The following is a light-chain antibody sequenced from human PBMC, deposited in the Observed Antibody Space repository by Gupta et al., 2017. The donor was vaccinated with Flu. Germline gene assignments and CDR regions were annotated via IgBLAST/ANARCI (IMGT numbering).Light chain of an antibody. CDR3: CSYAGSYSHPGDA. J-gene: IGLJ1*01. CDR2: DVI. V-gene: IGLV2-11*01. Sequence: QSALTQPRSVSGSLGQSVTISCSGTSGDVGGYYYVSWYQVHTGKAPRLMIYDVIKRPSGVPDRFSGSKSGNTTSLTISKLQAEDEADYYCCSYAGSYSHPGDAFGTGTTVTVL. CDR1: SGDVGGYYY.